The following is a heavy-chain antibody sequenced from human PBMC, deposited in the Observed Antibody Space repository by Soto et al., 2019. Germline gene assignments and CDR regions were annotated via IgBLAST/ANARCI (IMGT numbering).Heavy chain of an antibody. CDR2: IYATGTT. J-gene: IGHJ5*02. CDR1: GASISGFY. D-gene: IGHD1-1*01. CDR3: VRDGTKTLRDWFDP. Sequence: LSLTCTVSGASISGFYWSWIRKSAGKGLEWIGRIYATGTTDYNPSLKSRVMMSVDTSKKQFSLKLRSVTAADTAVYYCVRDGTKTLRDWFDPWGQGISVTAPQ. V-gene: IGHV4-4*07.